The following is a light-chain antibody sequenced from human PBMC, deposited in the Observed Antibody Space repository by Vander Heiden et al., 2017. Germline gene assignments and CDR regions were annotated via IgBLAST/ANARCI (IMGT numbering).Light chain of an antibody. CDR1: SSEVCTYNY. Sequence: QSALTQPASVFGSPGQSITISCTGSSSEVCTYNYVSWFPQTAGKAPSRVSLRFSGSKSGNTASLTISGLQAEDEADYYCSSYTTGSTLFGTGTKVTVL. V-gene: IGLV2-14*03. CDR3: SSYTTGSTL. J-gene: IGLJ1*01.